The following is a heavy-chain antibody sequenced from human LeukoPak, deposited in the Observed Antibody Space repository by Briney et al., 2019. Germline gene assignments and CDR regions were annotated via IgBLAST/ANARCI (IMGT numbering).Heavy chain of an antibody. D-gene: IGHD6-6*01. CDR1: GFTFSGYS. CDR2: ISSSSSYI. J-gene: IGHJ1*01. Sequence: GGSLRLSCAASGFTFSGYSTNWVRQAPGKGLEWVSSISSSSSYIYYADSVKGRFTISRDNAKNSLYLQMNSLRAEDTAVYYCARGEQLVSRGYFQHWGQGTLVTVSS. CDR3: ARGEQLVSRGYFQH. V-gene: IGHV3-21*01.